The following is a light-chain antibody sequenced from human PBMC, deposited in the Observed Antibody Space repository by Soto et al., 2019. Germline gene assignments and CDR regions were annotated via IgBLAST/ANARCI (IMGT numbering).Light chain of an antibody. CDR1: SSDVGTYNY. J-gene: IGLJ2*01. CDR2: DVS. CDR3: SSYTTSSTGV. Sequence: QSALTQPASVSGPPGQSITISCTGTSSDVGTYNYVSWYQQHPGKAPKLMIYDVSNRPSGVSNRFSGSKSGNTASLTISGLQAEDEADYYCSSYTTSSTGVFGGGTQLTVL. V-gene: IGLV2-14*01.